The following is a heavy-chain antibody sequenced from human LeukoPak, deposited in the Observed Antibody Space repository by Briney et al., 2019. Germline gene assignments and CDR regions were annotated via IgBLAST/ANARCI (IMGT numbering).Heavy chain of an antibody. CDR2: IYPGDSDT. CDR1: GYSFTSYW. D-gene: IGHD6-13*01. Sequence: GESLKISCKGSGYSFTSYWIGWVRQMPGKGLEWMGIIYPGDSDTRYSPSFQGQVTISADKSISTAYLQWSSLKASDTAMYYCARRRDIAAAGRDRACFDYWGQGTLVTVSS. V-gene: IGHV5-51*01. J-gene: IGHJ4*02. CDR3: ARRRDIAAAGRDRACFDY.